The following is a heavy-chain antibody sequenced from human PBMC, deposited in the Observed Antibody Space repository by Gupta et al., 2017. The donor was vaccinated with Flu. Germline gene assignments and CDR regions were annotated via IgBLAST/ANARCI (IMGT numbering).Heavy chain of an antibody. CDR1: GFTFSSHA. Sequence: EVQLLESGGGLVQPGGSLRLSCAASGFTFSSHAMGWVRRDPGKGLEWVSAISGSGGSTYYADSVKGRFTISRDNSKNTLYLQMNSLRAEDTAVYYCANLPGYSSSDYYYYGMDVWGQGTTVTVSS. V-gene: IGHV3-23*01. J-gene: IGHJ6*02. CDR2: ISGSGGST. D-gene: IGHD6-13*01. CDR3: ANLPGYSSSDYYYYGMDV.